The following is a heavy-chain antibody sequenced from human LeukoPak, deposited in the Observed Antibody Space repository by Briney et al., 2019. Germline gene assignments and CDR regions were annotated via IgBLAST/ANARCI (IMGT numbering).Heavy chain of an antibody. Sequence: SETLSLTCTVSGGSISSGGYYWSWIRQPPGKGLEYIGFIYYSGTTKYNPSLKSRATISVDTSKNQFSLKLTSVTAADTAVYYCARGRYYYDSSGYYYDNWFDPWGQGTLVTVSS. CDR2: IYYSGTT. V-gene: IGHV4-61*08. D-gene: IGHD3-22*01. CDR1: GGSISSGGYY. CDR3: ARGRYYYDSSGYYYDNWFDP. J-gene: IGHJ5*02.